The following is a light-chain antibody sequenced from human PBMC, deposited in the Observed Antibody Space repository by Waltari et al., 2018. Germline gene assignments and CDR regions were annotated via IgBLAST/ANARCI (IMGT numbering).Light chain of an antibody. J-gene: IGKJ1*01. CDR1: QRLLHSNGYNY. V-gene: IGKV2-28*01. CDR3: MQALQTPWT. CDR2: IVS. Sequence: DIVMAQSPLSLPVTPGEPASISCRSSQRLLHSNGYNYLDWYLQKPGKSPQRLIYIVSNRASGVPDRFSGRWSGTDFTLKITRVEAEDVGVYYCMQALQTPWTFGQGTKVEI.